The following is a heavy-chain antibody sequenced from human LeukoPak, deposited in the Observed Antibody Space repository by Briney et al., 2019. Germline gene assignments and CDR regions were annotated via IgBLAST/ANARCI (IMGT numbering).Heavy chain of an antibody. CDR1: GGSFSGYY. Sequence: SETLSLTCAVYGGSFSGYYWSWIRQPPGKGLEWIGEINHSGSTNFNPSLKSRVTISVDTSKNQFSLKLSSVTAEDTAVYYCARDRSGDDDFWSGYYTNYFDPWGQGTLVTVSS. V-gene: IGHV4-34*01. D-gene: IGHD3-3*01. CDR2: INHSGST. CDR3: ARDRSGDDDFWSGYYTNYFDP. J-gene: IGHJ5*02.